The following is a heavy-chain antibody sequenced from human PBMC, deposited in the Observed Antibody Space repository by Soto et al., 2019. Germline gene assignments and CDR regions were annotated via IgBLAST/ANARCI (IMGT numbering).Heavy chain of an antibody. CDR1: GGSISSYY. V-gene: IGHV4-59*01. J-gene: IGHJ5*02. D-gene: IGHD1-20*01. CDR2: IYYSGST. CDR3: ALTTGITGTLWWFDP. Sequence: SETLSITCTVSGGSISSYYWSWIRQPPGKGLEWIGYIYYSGSTNYNPSLKSRVTISVDTSKNQFSLKLSSVTAADTAVYYCALTTGITGTLWWFDPWGQGTLVTVSS.